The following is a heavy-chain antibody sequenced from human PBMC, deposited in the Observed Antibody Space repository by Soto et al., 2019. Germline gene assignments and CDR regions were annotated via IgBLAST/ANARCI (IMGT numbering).Heavy chain of an antibody. V-gene: IGHV4-34*01. CDR1: VGSFSGYS. CDR2: INHSGST. Sequence: QVQLQQWGAGLLKPSETLSLTCAVYVGSFSGYSWTWIRQTPGTGLVWIGEINHSGSTNSNPSLKRRVPIAVDASKNPFSLKLTSVTAAHTAVYYCARDKITGLFDYWGQGTLVTVPS. D-gene: IGHD2-8*02. CDR3: ARDKITGLFDY. J-gene: IGHJ4*02.